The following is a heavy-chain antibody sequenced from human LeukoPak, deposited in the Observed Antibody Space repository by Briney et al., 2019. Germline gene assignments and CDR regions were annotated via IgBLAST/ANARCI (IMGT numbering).Heavy chain of an antibody. D-gene: IGHD3-22*01. CDR2: TSFDGTNK. J-gene: IGHJ3*02. Sequence: PGGFLRLSCAASGFTFRSYAMHWVRQAPGKGLEWVAVTSFDGTNKYYADSVKGRFTISRDNSKNTLYLQMNSLRAEDTAVYYCARAYDNAFDIWGQGTMVTVSS. CDR1: GFTFRSYA. V-gene: IGHV3-30-3*01. CDR3: ARAYDNAFDI.